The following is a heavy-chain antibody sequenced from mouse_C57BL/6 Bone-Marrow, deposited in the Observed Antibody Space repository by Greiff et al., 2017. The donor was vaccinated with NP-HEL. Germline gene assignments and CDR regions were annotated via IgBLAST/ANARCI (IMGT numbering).Heavy chain of an antibody. Sequence: EVQLQQSGPGLVKPGASVQISFHASGYSFTDYNMNWVKQSNGKSLEWIGVINPNYGTTSSSPQFKGKATLTVDQSSSTAYMQLNSLTSEDSAVYYGARYYCSSYLDYWGQGTTLTVSS. V-gene: IGHV1-39*01. CDR1: GYSFTDYN. CDR3: ARYYCSSYLDY. J-gene: IGHJ2*01. D-gene: IGHD1-1*01. CDR2: INPNYGTT.